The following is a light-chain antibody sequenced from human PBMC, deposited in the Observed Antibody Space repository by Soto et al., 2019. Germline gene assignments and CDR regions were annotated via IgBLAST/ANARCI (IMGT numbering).Light chain of an antibody. Sequence: DIQMTHSPSSLSASVGDGVTITFRASQSISSYLNWYQQKPGKAPKLLIYAASSLQSGVPSRFSGSGSGTDFTLTISSLQPEDFATYYCQQSYSTPRTFGQGTKVDIK. V-gene: IGKV1-39*01. CDR3: QQSYSTPRT. J-gene: IGKJ1*01. CDR2: AAS. CDR1: QSISSY.